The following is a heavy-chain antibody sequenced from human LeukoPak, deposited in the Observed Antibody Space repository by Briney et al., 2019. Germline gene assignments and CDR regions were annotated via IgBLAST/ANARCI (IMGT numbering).Heavy chain of an antibody. D-gene: IGHD4-23*01. Sequence: SETLSLTCTVSGGSISSYYWSWIRQPSGKGLEWIGYIYYSGSTNYNPSLKSRVTISVDTSKNQFSLKLSSVTAADTAVYYCAREAYGGTSGMDVWGQGTTVTVSS. J-gene: IGHJ6*02. CDR1: GGSISSYY. V-gene: IGHV4-59*01. CDR2: IYYSGST. CDR3: AREAYGGTSGMDV.